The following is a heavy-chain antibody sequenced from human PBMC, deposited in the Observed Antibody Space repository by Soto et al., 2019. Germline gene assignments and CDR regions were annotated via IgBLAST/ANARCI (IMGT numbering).Heavy chain of an antibody. J-gene: IGHJ4*02. CDR2: ISAYNGNT. V-gene: IGHV1-18*01. CDR1: GYTFTSYG. Sequence: QVQLVQSGAEVKKPGASVKVSCKASGYTFTSYGISWVRQAPGQGLEWMGWISAYNGNTNYAQKLQGRVTMTTDTPTSTAYMELRSLRSDDTAVYYCARVQYCGGDCYPYYFDYWGQGTLVTVSS. CDR3: ARVQYCGGDCYPYYFDY. D-gene: IGHD2-21*02.